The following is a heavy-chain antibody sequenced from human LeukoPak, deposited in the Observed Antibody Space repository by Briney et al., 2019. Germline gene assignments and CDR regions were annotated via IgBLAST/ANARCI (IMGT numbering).Heavy chain of an antibody. J-gene: IGHJ6*03. V-gene: IGHV3-53*01. Sequence: GGSLRLSCAASGFTFSSYEMNWVRQAPGKGLEWGSVIYSGGSTYYADSVKGRFTISRDNSKNTLYLQMNSLRAEDTAVYYCARDGCSSTSCYYYYMDVWGKGTTVTVSS. D-gene: IGHD2-2*01. CDR1: GFTFSSYE. CDR2: IYSGGST. CDR3: ARDGCSSTSCYYYYMDV.